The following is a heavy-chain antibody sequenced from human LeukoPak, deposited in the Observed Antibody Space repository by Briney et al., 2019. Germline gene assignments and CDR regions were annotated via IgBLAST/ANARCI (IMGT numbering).Heavy chain of an antibody. CDR1: GFTFSSYW. V-gene: IGHV3-74*01. J-gene: IGHJ4*02. CDR3: ANDLYGPAY. D-gene: IGHD2/OR15-2a*01. CDR2: IHGDGSST. Sequence: PGGSLRLSCAASGFTFSSYWMYWVRQAPGKGLVWVSRIHGDGSSTSYADSVKGRFTISRDTAKNTLYLQMNSLRAEDTAVYYCANDLYGPAYWGQGTLVTVTS.